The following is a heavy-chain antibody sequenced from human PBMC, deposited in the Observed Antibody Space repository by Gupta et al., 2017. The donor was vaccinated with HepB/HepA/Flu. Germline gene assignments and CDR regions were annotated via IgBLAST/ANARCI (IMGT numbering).Heavy chain of an antibody. Sequence: QVQLQESGPGLVKPSETLSLTCTVSGGSISGYYWSWVRQPPGKGLEWIGYIYYSGSTNYNPSLKSRVTISVDKPKNQVSLNLSSVTAADTALYYCARVWGGTTYIDWFDPWGQGTLVTVSS. CDR1: GGSISGYY. CDR3: ARVWGGTTYIDWFDP. D-gene: IGHD4-17*01. J-gene: IGHJ5*02. V-gene: IGHV4-59*01. CDR2: IYYSGST.